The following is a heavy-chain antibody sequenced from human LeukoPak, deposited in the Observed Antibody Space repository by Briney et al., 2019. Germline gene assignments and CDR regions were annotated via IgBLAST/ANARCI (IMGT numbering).Heavy chain of an antibody. CDR2: ISYDGSNK. CDR1: GFTFSSYG. D-gene: IGHD2-2*01. V-gene: IGHV3-30*19. J-gene: IGHJ4*02. Sequence: GGSLRLSCAASGFTFSSYGMHWVRQAPGKGLEWVAVISYDGSNKYYADSVKGRFTISRDNSKNTLCLQMNSLRAEDTAVYYCARDGRKVVPAAIGYWGQGTLVTVSS. CDR3: ARDGRKVVPAAIGY.